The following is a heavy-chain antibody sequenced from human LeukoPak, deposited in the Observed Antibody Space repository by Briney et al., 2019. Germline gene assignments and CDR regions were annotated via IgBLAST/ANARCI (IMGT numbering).Heavy chain of an antibody. CDR2: IYYDGSKK. CDR3: ARGSTYYDSSGQVPFDY. V-gene: IGHV3-33*01. J-gene: IGHJ4*02. Sequence: PGRSLRLSCAASGFKFRNYGMHWVRQAPGKGLEWVAVIYYDGSKKYYADSVKGRFTISRDNAKNSLYLQMNSLRAEDTAIYYCARGSTYYDSSGQVPFDYWGQGTLVTVSS. CDR1: GFKFRNYG. D-gene: IGHD3-22*01.